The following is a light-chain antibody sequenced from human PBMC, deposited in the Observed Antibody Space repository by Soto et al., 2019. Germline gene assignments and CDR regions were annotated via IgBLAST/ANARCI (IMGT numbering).Light chain of an antibody. CDR1: QGITNY. J-gene: IGKJ1*01. CDR2: AAS. Sequence: DIQMTQSPSSLSASVGDRVTITCRASQGITNYLNWYQQKLGPAPRXLIYAASTLESGVPSRFSGSGSETDFTLSITSLQPEDFATYYCQQGHTFPWTFGQGTKVDIK. CDR3: QQGHTFPWT. V-gene: IGKV1-39*01.